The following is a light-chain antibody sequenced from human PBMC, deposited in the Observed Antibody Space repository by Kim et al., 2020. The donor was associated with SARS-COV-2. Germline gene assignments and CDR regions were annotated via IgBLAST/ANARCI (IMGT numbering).Light chain of an antibody. V-gene: IGLV3-19*01. CDR1: SLRSYY. J-gene: IGLJ1*01. CDR3: NSRDSRGHPI. CDR2: GKN. Sequence: SSELTQDPAVSVALGPTVRITCQGDSLRSYYASWYQQKPGQAPVLVIYGKNNRPSGIPDRVSGSSSGNTASLTITGAQAEDEADYYCNSRDSRGHPIFGTWNKVTV.